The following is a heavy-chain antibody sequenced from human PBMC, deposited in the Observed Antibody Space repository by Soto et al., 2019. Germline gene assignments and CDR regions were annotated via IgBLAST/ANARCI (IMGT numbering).Heavy chain of an antibody. CDR1: GFTFSSYA. CDR2: ISGSGGST. CDR3: AKDAEPYCGSDCYIFDAFDI. Sequence: EVQLLESGGGLVQPGGSLRLSCAASGFTFSSYAMSWVRQAPGKGLEWVSAISGSGGSTYYADSVKGRFTISRDNSKNTLYLQMNSLRAEDTAVYYCAKDAEPYCGSDCYIFDAFDIWGQGTMVTVSS. V-gene: IGHV3-23*01. D-gene: IGHD2-21*02. J-gene: IGHJ3*02.